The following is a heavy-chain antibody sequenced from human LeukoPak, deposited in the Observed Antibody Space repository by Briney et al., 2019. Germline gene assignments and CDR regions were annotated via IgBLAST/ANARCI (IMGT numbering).Heavy chain of an antibody. Sequence: ASVKVSCKVVEYSFTGYHLHWMRQAPGHGLEWMGRINPNTGHPVYAYKFQGRVAMTRDTSTSTAYMELSGLTSDDTAIYFCAKDRDGAAVMVTWGQGSLVTVSS. CDR1: EYSFTGYH. V-gene: IGHV1-2*02. D-gene: IGHD5-24*01. CDR3: AKDRDGAAVMVT. J-gene: IGHJ5*02. CDR2: INPNTGHP.